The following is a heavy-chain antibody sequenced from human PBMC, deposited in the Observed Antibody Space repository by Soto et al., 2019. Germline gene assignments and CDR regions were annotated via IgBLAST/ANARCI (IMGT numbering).Heavy chain of an antibody. CDR2: ISGSGGRS. V-gene: IGHV3-23*01. D-gene: IGHD3-16*01. J-gene: IGHJ4*02. Sequence: EVQLLDSGGGLVQPGGSLRLSCAASGFTFSNYAMTWVRQGPGKGLEWVSGISGSGGRSYYADSVKGRCTISRDNYKSTLYLQMNSLRAEDTAVYYCAKAYFVWSSEQPYYFDYWGQGTLVTVSS. CDR1: GFTFSNYA. CDR3: AKAYFVWSSEQPYYFDY.